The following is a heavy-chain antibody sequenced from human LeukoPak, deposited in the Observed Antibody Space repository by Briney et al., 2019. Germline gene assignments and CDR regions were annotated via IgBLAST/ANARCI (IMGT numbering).Heavy chain of an antibody. D-gene: IGHD3-16*01. J-gene: IGHJ4*02. Sequence: GGSLRLSCVASGFTFNTYAMTWVRQAPGKGLEWVSAISGSGGSTYYADSVKGRFTISRDNSKNTLYLQMNSLRAEDTAVYYCAKKRIMITFGELDYWGQGTLVTVSS. CDR2: ISGSGGST. CDR3: AKKRIMITFGELDY. V-gene: IGHV3-23*01. CDR1: GFTFNTYA.